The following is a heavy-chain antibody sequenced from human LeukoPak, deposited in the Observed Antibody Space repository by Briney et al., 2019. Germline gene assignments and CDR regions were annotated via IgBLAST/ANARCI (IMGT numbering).Heavy chain of an antibody. Sequence: GGPLRLSCAASGFSVSDYSISWLRQSPGKGPEWISYVMSGRGSTNYADSVKGRFTISRDNAKNSVALQLDGLRADDTAVYFCTRDRRGSYYAFESWGQGTLVTVSS. D-gene: IGHD3-10*01. V-gene: IGHV3-11*05. CDR1: GFSVSDYS. CDR3: TRDRRGSYYAFES. J-gene: IGHJ4*02. CDR2: VMSGRGST.